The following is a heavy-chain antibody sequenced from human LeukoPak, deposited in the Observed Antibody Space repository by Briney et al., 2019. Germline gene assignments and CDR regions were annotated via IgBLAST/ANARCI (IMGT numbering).Heavy chain of an antibody. D-gene: IGHD1-20*01. CDR1: GGSFSGYY. V-gene: IGHV4-34*01. CDR2: INHSGST. CDR3: STYNWNDSDAFDI. J-gene: IGHJ3*02. Sequence: SETLSLTCAVYGGSFSGYYWSWIRQPPGKGLEWIGEINHSGSTNYNPSLKSRVTISVDTSKNQFSLKLSSVTAADTAVYYCSTYNWNDSDAFDIWGQGTMVTVSS.